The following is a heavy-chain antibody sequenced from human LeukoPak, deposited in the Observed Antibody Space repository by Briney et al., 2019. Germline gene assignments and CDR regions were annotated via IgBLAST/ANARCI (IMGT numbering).Heavy chain of an antibody. Sequence: PSETLSLTCAVYGGSLSGYYWSGIRQPPGKGREWIGEINHSGSTNYNPSLKSRVTISVDTSKHQFSLKLPSVTAADTAVCYSARGMNNVARGLIFDPWGEGTLVTVSS. CDR1: GGSLSGYY. V-gene: IGHV4-34*01. CDR3: ARGMNNVARGLIFDP. CDR2: INHSGST. J-gene: IGHJ5*02. D-gene: IGHD2/OR15-2a*01.